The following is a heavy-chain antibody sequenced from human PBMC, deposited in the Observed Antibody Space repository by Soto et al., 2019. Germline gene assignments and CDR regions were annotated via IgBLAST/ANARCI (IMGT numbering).Heavy chain of an antibody. CDR1: GFTFSSYA. J-gene: IGHJ4*02. V-gene: IGHV3-64*04. CDR2: ISSASGRSR. CDR3: AKDGNWLDVYYDV. Sequence: GGSLRLSCAASGFTFSSYAMHWVRQAPGKGLEYVSAISSASGRSRYHADSVKGRFTISRDNSKNTLYLHMTNLRAEDTAVYYCAKDGNWLDVYYDVWGQGTPVTVSS. D-gene: IGHD3-16*01.